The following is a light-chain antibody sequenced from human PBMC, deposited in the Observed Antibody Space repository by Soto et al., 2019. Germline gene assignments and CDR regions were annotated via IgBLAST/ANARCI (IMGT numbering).Light chain of an antibody. CDR3: QSYDSILTGSV. CDR2: SNT. CDR1: SSNIGAGSD. V-gene: IGLV1-40*01. Sequence: QTVVTQPTSLSGAPGQRVTISCTGSSSNIGAGSDVHWYQQVPGTAPKLLIYSNTNRPSGVPDRFSASKSGTSASLAIAGLQAGDEADYYCQSYDSILTGSVCGGGTKLTVL. J-gene: IGLJ3*02.